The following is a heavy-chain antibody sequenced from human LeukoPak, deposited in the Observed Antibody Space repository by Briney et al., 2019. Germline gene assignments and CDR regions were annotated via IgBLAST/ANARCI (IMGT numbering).Heavy chain of an antibody. CDR1: GGSISSGDYY. Sequence: PSETLSLTCTVSGGSISSGDYYWSWIRQPPGKGLEWIGYIYYSGSTYYNPSLKSRVTISVDTSKNQFSLKLSSVTAADTAVYYCARGPWIQLWPPLLYYYYMDVWGKGTTVTVSS. CDR2: IYYSGST. V-gene: IGHV4-30-4*08. J-gene: IGHJ6*03. CDR3: ARGPWIQLWPPLLYYYYMDV. D-gene: IGHD5-18*01.